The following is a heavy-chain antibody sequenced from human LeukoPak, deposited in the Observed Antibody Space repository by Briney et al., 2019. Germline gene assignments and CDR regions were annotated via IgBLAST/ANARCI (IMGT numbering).Heavy chain of an antibody. D-gene: IGHD6-13*01. CDR2: ISGSGGST. V-gene: IGHV3-23*01. Sequence: GGSLRLSCAASGFTFSSYAMSWVRQAPGKGLEWVSAISGSGGSTYYADSVKGRFTISRDNSKNTLYLQMDSLRAEDTAVYYCARDQPGIAAAGDAFDIWGQGTMVTVSS. J-gene: IGHJ3*02. CDR3: ARDQPGIAAAGDAFDI. CDR1: GFTFSSYA.